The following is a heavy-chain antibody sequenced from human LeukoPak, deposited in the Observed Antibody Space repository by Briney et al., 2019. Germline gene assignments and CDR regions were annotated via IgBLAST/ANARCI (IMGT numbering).Heavy chain of an antibody. CDR2: IKQDGSEK. CDR1: GFTFSDYW. J-gene: IGHJ4*02. Sequence: PGGSLRLSCAASGFTFSDYWMSWVHQATGKGLEWVANIKQDGSEKYYVDSVKGRFAISRDDARNSLYLQMNSLRAEDTAVYYCARSAYYFDYWGQGTLVTVSS. V-gene: IGHV3-7*01. CDR3: ARSAYYFDY.